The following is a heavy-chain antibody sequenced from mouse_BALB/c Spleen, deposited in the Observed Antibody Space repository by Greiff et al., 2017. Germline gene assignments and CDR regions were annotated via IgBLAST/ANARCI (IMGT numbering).Heavy chain of an antibody. CDR3: ARGALLRLRPYAMDY. Sequence: VQRVESGPGLVAPSQSLSITCTVSGFSLTSYGVHWVRQPPGKGLEWLGVIWAGGSTNYNSALMSRLSISKDNSKSQVFLKMNSLQTDDTAMYYCARGALLRLRPYAMDYWGQGTSVTVSS. CDR2: IWAGGST. J-gene: IGHJ4*01. D-gene: IGHD1-2*01. CDR1: GFSLTSYG. V-gene: IGHV2-9*02.